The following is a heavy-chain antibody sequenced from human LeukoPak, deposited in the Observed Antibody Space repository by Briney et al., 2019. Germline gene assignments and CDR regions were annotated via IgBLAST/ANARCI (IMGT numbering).Heavy chain of an antibody. CDR1: GGSFSGYY. Sequence: PSETLSLTCAVYGGSFSGYYWSWIRQPPGKGLEWIGEINHSGSTNYNPSLKSRVTISVDTSKNQFSLKLSSVTAAATAVYYCARGVRGGIFGVVSIYYFDYWGQGTLVTVSS. CDR2: INHSGST. J-gene: IGHJ4*02. D-gene: IGHD3-3*01. CDR3: ARGVRGGIFGVVSIYYFDY. V-gene: IGHV4-34*01.